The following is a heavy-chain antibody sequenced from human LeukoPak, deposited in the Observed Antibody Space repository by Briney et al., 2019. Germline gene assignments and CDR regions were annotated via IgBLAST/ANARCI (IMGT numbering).Heavy chain of an antibody. J-gene: IGHJ4*02. D-gene: IGHD5-18*01. CDR3: ARDSSVYSYGPPFDY. CDR2: ISAYNGNT. CDR1: GYTFTSYG. V-gene: IGHV1-18*01. Sequence: ASVKVSCKASGYTFTSYGISWVRQAPGQGLEWMGWISAYNGNTNYAQKLQGRVTMTTDTSTSTAYMELRSLRSDDTAVYYCARDSSVYSYGPPFDYWGQGTLVTVSS.